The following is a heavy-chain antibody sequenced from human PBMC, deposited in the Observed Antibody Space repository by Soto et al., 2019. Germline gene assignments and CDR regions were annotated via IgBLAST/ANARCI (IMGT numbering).Heavy chain of an antibody. Sequence: GGSLRLSCVASGFTLSNFAMAWVRQAPGEGLEWVAVICYDGSIKYYADSVKGRFTISRDNSKNTLYLQMNSLRAEDTAVYYCARPGYSSGWYYFDYWGQGTLVTVSS. J-gene: IGHJ4*02. CDR2: ICYDGSIK. V-gene: IGHV3-33*08. D-gene: IGHD6-19*01. CDR1: GFTLSNFA. CDR3: ARPGYSSGWYYFDY.